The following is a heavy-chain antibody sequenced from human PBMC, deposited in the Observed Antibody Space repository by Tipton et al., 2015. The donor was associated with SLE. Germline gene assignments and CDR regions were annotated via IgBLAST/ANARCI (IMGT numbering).Heavy chain of an antibody. V-gene: IGHV4-34*01. CDR2: IYYSGGT. D-gene: IGHD5-24*01. J-gene: IGHJ3*02. CDR1: GGSFSGYY. CDR3: ARKRNGMGI. Sequence: TLSLTCAVYGGSFSGYYWSWIRQHPGKGLEWIGYIYYSGGTYYNPSLKSRVTISVDTSKNQFSLKLSSVTAADTAVYYCARKRNGMGIWGQGTMVTVSS.